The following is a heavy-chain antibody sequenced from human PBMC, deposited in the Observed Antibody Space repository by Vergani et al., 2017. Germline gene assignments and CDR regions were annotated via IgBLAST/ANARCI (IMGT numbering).Heavy chain of an antibody. CDR1: GYSFTSYW. CDR3: ARSVGRNQHNFDY. Sequence: EVQLVQSGAEVKKPGESLKISCKGSGYSFTSYWIGWVRQMPGKGLEWMGIIYPGDSDTRYSPSFQGQVPISADNSISTAYLQWGSLKASDTAMYYCARSVGRNQHNFDYWGQGTLVTVSS. J-gene: IGHJ4*02. V-gene: IGHV5-51*01. CDR2: IYPGDSDT. D-gene: IGHD1-14*01.